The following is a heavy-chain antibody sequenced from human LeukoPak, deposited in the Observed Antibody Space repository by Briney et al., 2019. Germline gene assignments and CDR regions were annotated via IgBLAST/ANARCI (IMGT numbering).Heavy chain of an antibody. J-gene: IGHJ4*02. CDR3: AKVGGFSGESPFDY. CDR1: GFTFDDYA. V-gene: IGHV3-9*01. Sequence: GGSLRLSCAASGFTFDDYAMHWVRQAPGKGLEWVSGISWNSGTIGYADSVKGRFTISRDNAKNSLYLQMNSLRAEDTALYYCAKVGGFSGESPFDYWGQGTLVTVSS. CDR2: ISWNSGTI. D-gene: IGHD3-10*01.